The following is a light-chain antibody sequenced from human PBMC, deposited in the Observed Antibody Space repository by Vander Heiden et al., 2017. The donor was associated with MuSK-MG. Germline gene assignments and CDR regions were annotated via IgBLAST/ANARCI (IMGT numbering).Light chain of an antibody. Sequence: QAVVTQEPSLTVSPGGTVTLTCGSSTGAVTSGHYPYWFQQKPGQALRTLIYDTSNKHSWTPARFSGSLLGGKAALTLSGAQPEDEAEYYCLLSYSGARPWVFGGGTKLTVL. J-gene: IGLJ3*02. CDR2: DTS. CDR3: LLSYSGARPWV. CDR1: TGAVTSGHY. V-gene: IGLV7-46*01.